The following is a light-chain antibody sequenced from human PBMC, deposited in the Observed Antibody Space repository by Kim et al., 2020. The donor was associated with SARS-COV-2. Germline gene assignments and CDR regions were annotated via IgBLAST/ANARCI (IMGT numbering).Light chain of an antibody. V-gene: IGKV1-39*01. CDR2: AAS. CDR1: QSISSY. J-gene: IGKJ5*01. CDR3: QQSYSTPIT. Sequence: SSVGDRVTITCRASQSISSYLNWYQQKPGKAPKLLIYAASSLQSGVPSRFSGSGSGTDFTLTISSLQPEDFATYYCQQSYSTPITFGQGTRLEIK.